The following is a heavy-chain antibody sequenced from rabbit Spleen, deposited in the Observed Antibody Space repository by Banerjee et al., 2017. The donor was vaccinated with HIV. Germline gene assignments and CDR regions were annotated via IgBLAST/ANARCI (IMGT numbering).Heavy chain of an antibody. CDR1: GFSFSDRDV. CDR3: VRDQAGDADYGPYYLNL. J-gene: IGHJ4*01. CDR2: INTATGKA. V-gene: IGHV1S45*01. D-gene: IGHD2-1*01. Sequence: QEQLVESGGGLVKPEGSLTLTCKASGFSFSDRDVMCWVRQAPGKGLEWIACINTATGKAVYASWAKGRFTISRTSSTTVTLQMTSLTAADTATYFCVRDQAGDADYGPYYLNLWGPGTLVTVS.